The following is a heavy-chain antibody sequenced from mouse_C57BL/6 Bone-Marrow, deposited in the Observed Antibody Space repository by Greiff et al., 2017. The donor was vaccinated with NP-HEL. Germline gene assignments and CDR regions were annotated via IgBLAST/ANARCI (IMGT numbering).Heavy chain of an antibody. CDR2: ISNGGGST. CDR3: ARHYYYGSSADWYFDV. CDR1: GFTFSDYY. D-gene: IGHD1-1*01. V-gene: IGHV5-12*01. Sequence: EVKVEESGGGLVQPGGSLKLSCAASGFTFSDYYMYWVRQTPEKRLEWVAYISNGGGSTYYPDTVKGRFTISRDNAKNTLYLQMSRLKSEDTAMYYCARHYYYGSSADWYFDVWGTGTTVTVSS. J-gene: IGHJ1*03.